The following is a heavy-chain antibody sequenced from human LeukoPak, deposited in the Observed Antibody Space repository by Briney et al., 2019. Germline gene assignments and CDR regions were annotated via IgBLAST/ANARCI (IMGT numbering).Heavy chain of an antibody. J-gene: IGHJ4*02. V-gene: IGHV4-59*01. CDR1: GGSIGSYY. D-gene: IGHD6-13*01. CDR3: AREGVAAAGKLDY. CDR2: IYYSGST. Sequence: SETLSLTCTVSGGSIGSYYWSWIRQPPGKGLEWIGYIYYSGSTNYNPSLKSRVTISLDTSKNQFSMNLISVTAADTAVYYCAREGVAAAGKLDYWGQGTLVTVST.